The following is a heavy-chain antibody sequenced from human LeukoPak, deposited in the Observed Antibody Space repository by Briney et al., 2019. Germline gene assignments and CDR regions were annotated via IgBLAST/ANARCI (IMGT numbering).Heavy chain of an antibody. Sequence: SGPMLVKPTQTLTQTCTFSGFSLSTSGMRVSWIRQPPGKALEWFARIDWDDDKFYSTSLKTRLTISKDTSKNQVVLTMTNMDPVDTATYYCARTWEYGSGSVWFDPWGQGTLVTVSS. J-gene: IGHJ5*02. CDR2: IDWDDDK. D-gene: IGHD3-10*01. CDR1: GFSLSTSGMR. CDR3: ARTWEYGSGSVWFDP. V-gene: IGHV2-70*04.